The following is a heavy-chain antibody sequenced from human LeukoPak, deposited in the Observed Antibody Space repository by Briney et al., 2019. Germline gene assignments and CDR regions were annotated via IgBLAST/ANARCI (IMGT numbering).Heavy chain of an antibody. D-gene: IGHD1-26*01. CDR2: IKPNNGAT. CDR1: GYTFTGYY. J-gene: IGHJ4*02. Sequence: ASVKVSCKASGYTFTGYYMHWVRQAPGQGLEWMGRIKPNNGATNYAQKLQGRVTITGDTSISTAYMELSSLRSDDTAVYYCTRESGSYHGNDYWGQGTLVTVSS. CDR3: TRESGSYHGNDY. V-gene: IGHV1-2*06.